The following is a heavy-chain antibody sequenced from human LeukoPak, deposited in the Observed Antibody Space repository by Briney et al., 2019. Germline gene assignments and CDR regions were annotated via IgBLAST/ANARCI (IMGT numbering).Heavy chain of an antibody. CDR3: AKPTGTTWYFDY. CDR2: ISGSGGST. V-gene: IGHV3-23*01. J-gene: IGHJ4*02. Sequence: GGSQRLSCAASGFTFSSYAMSWVRQAPGEGLEWVSAISGSGGSTYYADSVKGRFTISRDNSKNTLYLQMNSLRAEDTAVYYCAKPTGTTWYFDYWGQGTLVTVSS. D-gene: IGHD1-1*01. CDR1: GFTFSSYA.